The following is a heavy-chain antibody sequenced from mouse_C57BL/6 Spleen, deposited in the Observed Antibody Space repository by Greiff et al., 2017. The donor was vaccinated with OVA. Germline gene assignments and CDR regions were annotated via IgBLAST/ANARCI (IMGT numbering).Heavy chain of an antibody. CDR2: INPYNGGT. Sequence: EVQLQQSGPVLVKPGASVKMSCKASGYTFTDYYMNWVKQSHGKSLEWIGVINPYNGGTSYNQKFKGKATLTVDKSSSTAYMELNSLTSDDSAVYYCARSAYDYDRFAYWGQGTLVTVSA. CDR1: GYTFTDYY. J-gene: IGHJ3*01. CDR3: ARSAYDYDRFAY. V-gene: IGHV1-19*01. D-gene: IGHD2-4*01.